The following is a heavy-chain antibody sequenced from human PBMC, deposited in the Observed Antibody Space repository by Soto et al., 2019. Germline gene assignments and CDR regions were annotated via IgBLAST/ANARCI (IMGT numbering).Heavy chain of an antibody. V-gene: IGHV3-30-3*01. J-gene: IGHJ4*02. CDR3: ARAPSIFGVVISSNCDY. Sequence: GGSLRLSGAASGFTFSSYSIHWVRQAPCKGLEWVAVISYDGINKYYADSVKGRFTISRDNSKNTLYLQMNSLRAEDTAVYYCARAPSIFGVVISSNCDYCGQGTLVTVSS. CDR1: GFTFSSYS. CDR2: ISYDGINK. D-gene: IGHD3-3*01.